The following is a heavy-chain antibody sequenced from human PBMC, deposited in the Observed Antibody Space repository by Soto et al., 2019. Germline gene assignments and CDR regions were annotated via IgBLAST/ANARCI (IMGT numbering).Heavy chain of an antibody. J-gene: IGHJ4*02. CDR3: ARTPPLGYFDY. V-gene: IGHV4-30-4*08. CDR2: IYYSGNT. Sequence: SETLSLTCTVSGGSISSGDYYWSWIRQPPGKGLEWVGYIYYSGNTYHNPSLKSRVTISVDTSKNHFSLKLSSVTAADTAVYYCARTPPLGYFDYWGQGTLVTVSS. CDR1: GGSISSGDYY.